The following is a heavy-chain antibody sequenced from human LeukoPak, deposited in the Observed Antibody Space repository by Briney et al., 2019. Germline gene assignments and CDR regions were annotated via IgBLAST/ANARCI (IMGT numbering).Heavy chain of an antibody. CDR2: INPSGGST. J-gene: IGHJ6*03. CDR1: GYTFTSYY. Sequence: EASVKVSCKASGYTFTSYYMHWVRHAPGQGFEWMGIINPSGGSTSYAQKFQGRVTMTRHTSTSTVYMELSSLRSEDTAVYYCARDPRPIQLWPYMDVWGKGTTVTISS. CDR3: ARDPRPIQLWPYMDV. D-gene: IGHD5-18*01. V-gene: IGHV1-46*01.